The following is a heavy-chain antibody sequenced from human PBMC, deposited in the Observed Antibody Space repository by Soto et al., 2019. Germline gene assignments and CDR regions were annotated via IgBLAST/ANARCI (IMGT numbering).Heavy chain of an antibody. CDR2: IWYDGSNK. CDR3: ARSTFEYSSFYNWFDP. J-gene: IGHJ5*02. V-gene: IGHV3-33*01. D-gene: IGHD6-6*01. Sequence: GGSLRLSCAASGFTFSSSVMHWVRQAPGKGLEWVAVIWYDGSNKYYADSVKGRFTISRDNSKKTLYLQMNSLRAEDTAVYYCARSTFEYSSFYNWFDPWGQGTLVTVSS. CDR1: GFTFSSSV.